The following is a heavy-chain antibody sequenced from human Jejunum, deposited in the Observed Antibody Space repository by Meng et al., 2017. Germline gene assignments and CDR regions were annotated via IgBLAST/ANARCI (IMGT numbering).Heavy chain of an antibody. D-gene: IGHD5-12*01. Sequence: GGSLRLSCEGSGYTFNSYGMTWVRQAPGKGLEGVSSTTGGAGVTYYADSVKGRFTMSRDNSQNSLYLQMTSLRGDDTAVYYCAKGERYSANHGADFWGQGTRVTVSS. J-gene: IGHJ4*02. CDR3: AKGERYSANHGADF. CDR2: TTGGAGVT. CDR1: GYTFNSYG. V-gene: IGHV3-23*01.